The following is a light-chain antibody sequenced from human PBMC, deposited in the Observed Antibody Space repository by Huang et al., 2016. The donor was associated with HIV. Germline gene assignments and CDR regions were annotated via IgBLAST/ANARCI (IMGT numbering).Light chain of an antibody. J-gene: IGKJ3*01. V-gene: IGKV1-33*01. CDR1: QDISNY. CDR2: DAS. CDR3: QQYDTLPRT. Sequence: DIQMTQSRTSLSASVGDRVTITCQASQDISNYLNWYQQKPGKAPKLLIYDASNLETGVPSRFSGSGSCTDFTLTISSLQPEDIATYYCQQYDTLPRTFGPGTKVHI.